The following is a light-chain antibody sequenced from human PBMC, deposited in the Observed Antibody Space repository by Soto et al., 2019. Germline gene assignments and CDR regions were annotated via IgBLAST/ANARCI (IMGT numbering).Light chain of an antibody. V-gene: IGLV2-14*01. Sequence: QSALTQPASVSGSPGQSITISCTGTSSDVGGYNYVSWYQQHPGKAPQLMIFDVSNRPSGVSNRFSCSKSGNTASLTISGPPACDEAEYYCSSYTSSSTVVFGGGTKLTVL. J-gene: IGLJ2*01. CDR3: SSYTSSSTVV. CDR2: DVS. CDR1: SSDVGGYNY.